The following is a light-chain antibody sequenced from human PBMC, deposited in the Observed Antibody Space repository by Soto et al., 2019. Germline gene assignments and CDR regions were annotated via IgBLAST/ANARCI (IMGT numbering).Light chain of an antibody. CDR1: QDIRNF. J-gene: IGKJ3*01. CDR3: QKYSSVPV. CDR2: AAS. V-gene: IGKV1-27*01. Sequence: DIPMTQSPTSLSASVGDRVTITCRASQDIRNFVAWYQQKPGKATKLLIYAASTLQSGVPSRFSGSGSGTDFTITMNSLQPEDVTTYSCQKYSSVPVFGPGTKVEI.